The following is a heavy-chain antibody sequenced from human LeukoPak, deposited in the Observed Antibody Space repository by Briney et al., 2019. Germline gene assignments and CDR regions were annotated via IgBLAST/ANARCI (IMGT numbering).Heavy chain of an antibody. D-gene: IGHD1-14*01. CDR2: IYYSGST. V-gene: IGHV4-31*03. Sequence: SQTLSLTGTVSGGSISSGGYYWSWIRQHPGKGLEWIGYIYYSGSTYYNPSLKSRVTISVDTSKNQFSLKLSSVTAADTAVYYCAGSAARSGTFDYWGQGTLVTVSS. CDR1: GGSISSGGYY. CDR3: AGSAARSGTFDY. J-gene: IGHJ4*02.